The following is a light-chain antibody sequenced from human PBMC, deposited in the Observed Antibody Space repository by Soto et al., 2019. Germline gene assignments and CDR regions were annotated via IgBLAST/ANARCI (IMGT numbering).Light chain of an antibody. CDR1: RAINTY. Sequence: ESVLPQSPATLSLSPGERATLSCRASRAINTYLAWYQQKRRQAPSLIIYDASNRTTGIPARLSGGGSGTDYTLSISSRETDDFAVYAGQQRSSSPLTVRGGNKGEI. CDR2: DAS. CDR3: QQRSSSPLT. V-gene: IGKV3-11*01. J-gene: IGKJ4*01.